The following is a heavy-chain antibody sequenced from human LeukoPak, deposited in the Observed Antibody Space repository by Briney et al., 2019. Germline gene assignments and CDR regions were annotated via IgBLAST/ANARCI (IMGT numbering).Heavy chain of an antibody. J-gene: IGHJ4*02. Sequence: SETLSLTCTVSNGSISSYHWSWVRQPPGKGLEWIGYILTSATTNSNPSLKSRLTISVDTSKNQFTLKLSSVTAADTAVYYCARLRVSGSYLYYFDYWGQGTLVTVSS. D-gene: IGHD1-26*01. CDR1: NGSISSYH. V-gene: IGHV4-4*09. CDR3: ARLRVSGSYLYYFDY. CDR2: ILTSATT.